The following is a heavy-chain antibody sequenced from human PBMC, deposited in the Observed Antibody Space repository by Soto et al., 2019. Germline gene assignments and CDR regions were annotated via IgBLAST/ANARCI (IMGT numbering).Heavy chain of an antibody. D-gene: IGHD3-10*01. Sequence: SETLALTCTVSDGSISSSNYYWGWIRQPPGKGLEWIENIYYSGTTYYNPSLRSRVTISVDTSKNQFSLRLNSVTAADTAVYYCAGLVWFGELFWWFDPWGQGTMVTVS. CDR2: IYYSGTT. J-gene: IGHJ5*02. V-gene: IGHV4-39*01. CDR1: DGSISSSNYY. CDR3: AGLVWFGELFWWFDP.